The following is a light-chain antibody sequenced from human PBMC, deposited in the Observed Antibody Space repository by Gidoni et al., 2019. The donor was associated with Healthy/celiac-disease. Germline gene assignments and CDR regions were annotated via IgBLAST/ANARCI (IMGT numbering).Light chain of an antibody. Sequence: DIQMTQSPSSLSASVGDRVTITCRASQSISSYLNWYQQKPGKAPKLLIYAASSLQGGVPSRFSSSGSGPNFTLTIISLLPEDFATYYCQQSYSTPITFGQGTRLEIK. CDR2: AAS. CDR3: QQSYSTPIT. J-gene: IGKJ5*01. V-gene: IGKV1-39*01. CDR1: QSISSY.